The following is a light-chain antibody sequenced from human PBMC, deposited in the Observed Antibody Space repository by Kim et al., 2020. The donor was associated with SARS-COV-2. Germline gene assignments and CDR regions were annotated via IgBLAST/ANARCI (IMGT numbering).Light chain of an antibody. CDR2: KAS. J-gene: IGKJ1*01. Sequence: TLSASGGDRVTITCRASQSISSWLAWYQQKPGKAPKLLIYKASSLESGVPSRFSGSGSGTEFTLTISSLQPDDFATYYCQQYAWTFGQGTKVDIK. V-gene: IGKV1-5*03. CDR3: QQYAWT. CDR1: QSISSW.